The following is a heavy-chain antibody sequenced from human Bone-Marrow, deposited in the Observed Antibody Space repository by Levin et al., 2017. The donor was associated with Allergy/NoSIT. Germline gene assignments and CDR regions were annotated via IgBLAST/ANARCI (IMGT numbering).Heavy chain of an antibody. CDR2: IIPILGIA. CDR1: GGTFSSYA. CDR3: ARDPMTTVTKGDDYYYGMDV. Sequence: SVKVSCKASGGTFSSYAISWVRQAPGQGLEWMGRIIPILGIANYAQKFQGRVTITADKSTSTAYMELSSLRSEDTAVYYCARDPMTTVTKGDDYYYGMDVWGQGTTVTVSS. D-gene: IGHD4-17*01. V-gene: IGHV1-69*04. J-gene: IGHJ6*02.